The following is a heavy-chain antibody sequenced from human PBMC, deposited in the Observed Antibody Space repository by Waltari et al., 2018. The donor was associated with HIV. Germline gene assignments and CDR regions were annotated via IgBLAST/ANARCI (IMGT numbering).Heavy chain of an antibody. CDR3: AKMVDMVRGIISGNCFDP. J-gene: IGHJ5*02. CDR2: ISGSGLST. Sequence: EVQLVESGGGLVQPGGSLRLSCAASGFTFNNYAMSWVRQAPGKGLEWVSGISGSGLSTYYADSVKGRITISRDNSRNTLFLQMNSLRAEDTAIYYCAKMVDMVRGIISGNCFDPWGQGTLVTVSS. D-gene: IGHD3-10*01. V-gene: IGHV3-23*04. CDR1: GFTFNNYA.